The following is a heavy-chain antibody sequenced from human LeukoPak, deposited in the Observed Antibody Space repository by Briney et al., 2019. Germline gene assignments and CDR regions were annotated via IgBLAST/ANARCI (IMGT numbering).Heavy chain of an antibody. CDR2: IHYSGSS. D-gene: IGHD5-12*01. CDR1: GGSVSDYY. V-gene: IGHV4-59*02. CDR3: ARYDRSGYGFDC. J-gene: IGHJ4*02. Sequence: SETLSLTCTVSGGSVSDYYWSWLRQPPGKGLEWIGYIHYSGSSNYNPSLKSRVTISVDTSKNQFSLKLSSVTAADTAVYYCARYDRSGYGFDCWGQGTLVTVSS.